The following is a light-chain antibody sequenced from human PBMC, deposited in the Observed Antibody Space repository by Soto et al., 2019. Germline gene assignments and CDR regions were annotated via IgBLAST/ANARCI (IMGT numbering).Light chain of an antibody. CDR1: KLGDKY. J-gene: IGLJ2*01. CDR2: QDS. CDR3: QAWDSSTAV. V-gene: IGLV3-1*01. Sequence: SYELTQPPSVSVSPGQTASINCSGDKLGDKYACWYQQKPGQSPVLVIYQDSMRPSGIPERFSGSNSGNTATLTISGTQAMDEADYYCQAWDSSTAVFGGGTKVTVL.